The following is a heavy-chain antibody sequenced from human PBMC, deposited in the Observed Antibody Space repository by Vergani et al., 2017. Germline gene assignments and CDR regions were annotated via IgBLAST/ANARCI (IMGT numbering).Heavy chain of an antibody. CDR1: GYTFTSYA. V-gene: IGHV1-3*01. CDR3: ARETYYDFWSGRRSSYYYYMDV. Sequence: QVQLVQSGAEVKKPGASVKVSCKASGYTFTSYAMHCVRQAPGQRLEWMGWINAGNGNTKYSQKFQGRVTITRDTSASTAYMELSSLRSEDTAVYYCARETYYDFWSGRRSSYYYYMDVWGKGTTVTVSS. D-gene: IGHD3-3*01. J-gene: IGHJ6*03. CDR2: INAGNGNT.